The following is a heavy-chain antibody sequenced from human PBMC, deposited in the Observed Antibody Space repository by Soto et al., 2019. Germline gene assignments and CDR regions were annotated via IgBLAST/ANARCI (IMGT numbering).Heavy chain of an antibody. D-gene: IGHD6-6*01. CDR1: GFTFSSYA. CDR3: VKVKVAARPFYFDY. J-gene: IGHJ4*02. V-gene: IGHV3-64D*08. Sequence: GGSLRLSCSASGFTFSSYAMHWVRQAPGKGLEYVSAISSNGGSTYYADSVKGRFTISRDNSKNTLYLQMSSLRAEDTAVYYCVKVKVAARPFYFDYWGQGTLVTVSS. CDR2: ISSNGGST.